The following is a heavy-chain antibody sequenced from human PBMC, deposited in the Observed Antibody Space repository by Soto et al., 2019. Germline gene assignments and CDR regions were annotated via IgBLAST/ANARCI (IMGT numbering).Heavy chain of an antibody. V-gene: IGHV1-58*01. CDR1: GFIFTSSA. J-gene: IGHJ6*02. CDR2: IVVGSGNT. D-gene: IGHD6-13*01. CDR3: AATSSSWSLTSYYYYGMDV. Sequence: SVKVSCKASGFIFTSSAVQWVRQARGQRLEWIGWIVVGSGNTNYAQKFQERVTITRDMSTSTAYMELSSLRSEDTAVYYCAATSSSWSLTSYYYYGMDVWGQGTTVTVSS.